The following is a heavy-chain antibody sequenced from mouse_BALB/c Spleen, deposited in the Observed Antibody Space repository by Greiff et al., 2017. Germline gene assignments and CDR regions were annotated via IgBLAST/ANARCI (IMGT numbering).Heavy chain of an antibody. V-gene: IGHV3-8*02. J-gene: IGHJ3*01. CDR2: ISYSGST. CDR3: ARFGPYGNYEAWFAY. D-gene: IGHD2-1*01. Sequence: EVKVVESGPSLVKPSQTLSLTCSVTGDSITSGYWNWIRKFPGNKLEYMGYISYSGSTYYNPSLKSRISITRDTSKNQYYLQLNSVTTEDTATYYCARFGPYGNYEAWFAYWGQGTLVTVSA. CDR1: GDSITSGY.